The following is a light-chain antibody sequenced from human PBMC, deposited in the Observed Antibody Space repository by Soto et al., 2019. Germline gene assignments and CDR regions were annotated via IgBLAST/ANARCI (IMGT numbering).Light chain of an antibody. V-gene: IGKV3-20*01. CDR2: GAS. J-gene: IGKJ5*01. Sequence: EIVLTQSPGTLSLSPGERATLSCRASQSVRSSYLAWYRQKPGQAPRLLIYGASSRATGIPDRFSGSGSGTDFTLTISRLEPEDFAMYYCQQYEISPPITFGQGTRLEIK. CDR3: QQYEISPPIT. CDR1: QSVRSSY.